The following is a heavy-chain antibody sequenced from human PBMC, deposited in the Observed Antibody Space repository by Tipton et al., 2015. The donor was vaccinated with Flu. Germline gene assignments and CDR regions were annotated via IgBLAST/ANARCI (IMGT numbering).Heavy chain of an antibody. CDR2: ISYSGST. CDR1: GGSISSYY. Sequence: TLSLTCTVSGGSISSYYWSWVRQPPGKGLEWIGYISYSGSTNYNPSLKSRVTISVDTSKDQFSLNLSSVTAADTAVYYCARACGSGGNRWFDPWGQGALVTVSS. J-gene: IGHJ5*02. D-gene: IGHD2-15*01. CDR3: ARACGSGGNRWFDP. V-gene: IGHV4-59*12.